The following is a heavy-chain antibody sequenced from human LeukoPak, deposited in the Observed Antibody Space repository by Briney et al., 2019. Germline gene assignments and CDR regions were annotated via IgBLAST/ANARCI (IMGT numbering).Heavy chain of an antibody. CDR2: IYYSGST. J-gene: IGHJ4*02. Sequence: ETLSLTCTVSGGSISSYYWSWIRQPPGKGLEWIGYIYYSGSTNYNPSLKSRVTISVDTSKNQFSLKLSSVTAADTAVYYCARDLMLPGYFDYWGQGTLVTVSS. CDR1: GGSISSYY. V-gene: IGHV4-59*01. D-gene: IGHD3-10*02. CDR3: ARDLMLPGYFDY.